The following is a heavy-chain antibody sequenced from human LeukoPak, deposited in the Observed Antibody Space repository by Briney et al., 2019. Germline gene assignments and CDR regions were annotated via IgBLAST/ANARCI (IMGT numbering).Heavy chain of an antibody. Sequence: PSETLSLTCTVSGGSTSSYYWSWIRQPPGKGLEWIGYIYYSGSTNYNPSLKSRVTISVGTSKNQFSLKLSSVTAADTAVYYCARVLGDSSGYYSLLWGQGTLVTVSS. V-gene: IGHV4-59*01. CDR3: ARVLGDSSGYYSLL. J-gene: IGHJ4*02. CDR2: IYYSGST. D-gene: IGHD3-22*01. CDR1: GGSTSSYY.